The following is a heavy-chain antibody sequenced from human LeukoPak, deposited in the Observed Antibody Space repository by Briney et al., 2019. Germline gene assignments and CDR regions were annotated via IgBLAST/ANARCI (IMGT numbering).Heavy chain of an antibody. CDR3: ARWRYSGSYGGDY. CDR2: ITPILGIA. D-gene: IGHD1-26*01. V-gene: IGHV1-69*04. Sequence: SVKVSCKASGGTFSSYAISWVRQAPGQGLEWMERITPILGIANYAQKFQGRVTITADRSTSTAYMELSSLRSEDTAVYYCARWRYSGSYGGDYWGQGTLVTVSS. J-gene: IGHJ4*02. CDR1: GGTFSSYA.